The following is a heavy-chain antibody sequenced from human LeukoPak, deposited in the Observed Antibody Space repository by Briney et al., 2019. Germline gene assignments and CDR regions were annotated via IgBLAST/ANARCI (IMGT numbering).Heavy chain of an antibody. CDR1: GYRFTDYW. V-gene: IGHV5-51*01. CDR2: IYPGDSDT. J-gene: IGHJ6*02. D-gene: IGHD1-7*01. Sequence: GASLKISCTGSGYRFTDYWIGWVRQMPGKGLEWMGIIYPGDSDTRYSPSFQGQVTISADKSINTAHLQWSSLKASDTAMYYCARGAAGTIPDYYYFGMDVWGQGTTVTVSS. CDR3: ARGAAGTIPDYYYFGMDV.